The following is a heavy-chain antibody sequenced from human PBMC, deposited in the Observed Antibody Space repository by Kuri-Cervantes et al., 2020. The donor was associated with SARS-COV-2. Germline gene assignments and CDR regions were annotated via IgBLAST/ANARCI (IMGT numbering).Heavy chain of an antibody. J-gene: IGHJ4*02. CDR1: GFTFSNAW. CDR2: IKSKTDGGTT. V-gene: IGHV3-15*07. CDR3: TTAPDYGDYVGPDY. D-gene: IGHD4-17*01. Sequence: GRSLRLSCAASGFTFSNAWMNWVRQAPGKGLEWVGRIKSKTDGGTTDYAEPVKGRFTISRDDSKNTLYLQMNSLKTEDTAVYYCTTAPDYGDYVGPDYWGQGTLVTVSS.